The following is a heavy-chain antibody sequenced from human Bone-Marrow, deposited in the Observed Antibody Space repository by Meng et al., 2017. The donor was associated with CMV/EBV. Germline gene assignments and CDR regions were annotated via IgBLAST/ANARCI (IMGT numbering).Heavy chain of an antibody. J-gene: IGHJ4*02. CDR3: ATTAAGFDS. Sequence: GESLKISCAASGFTFGDRYMSWIRQAPGKGLEWIAYISGPGRTIYYADSLQDRVTISRDNADKLLYLQINGLKVDDTAVYYCATTAAGFDSWGQGTRVTGSS. CDR1: GFTFGDRY. CDR2: ISGPGRTI. D-gene: IGHD6-13*01. V-gene: IGHV3-11*04.